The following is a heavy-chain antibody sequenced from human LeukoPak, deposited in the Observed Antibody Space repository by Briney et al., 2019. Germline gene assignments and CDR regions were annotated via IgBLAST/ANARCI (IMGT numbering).Heavy chain of an antibody. CDR2: IYYSGTT. V-gene: IGHV4-31*03. CDR3: AGGAGISFPDY. Sequence: PSETLSLTCTVSGGSISSGGYYWIWIRQHPGKGLEWIGYIYYSGTTYYNPSLKSRLSISLDTSKNQFSLRLNSVTAADTAVYYCAGGAGISFPDYWGQGTLVTVSS. J-gene: IGHJ4*02. D-gene: IGHD6-19*01. CDR1: GGSISSGGYY.